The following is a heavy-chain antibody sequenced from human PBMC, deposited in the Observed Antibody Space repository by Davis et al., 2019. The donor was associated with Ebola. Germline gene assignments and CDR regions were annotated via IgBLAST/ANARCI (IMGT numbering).Heavy chain of an antibody. CDR1: GFTFSSHH. Sequence: GGSLRLSCAASGFTFSSHHMHWVRQAPGKGLEWVAVISDDGGNEYYAESVKGRFTISRDTSENTLYLQMNSLRAEDTAVYYCVRDPALVVTGGGWFFGLWGRGTLVTVSS. J-gene: IGHJ2*01. V-gene: IGHV3-30*04. D-gene: IGHD2-21*02. CDR3: VRDPALVVTGGGWFFGL. CDR2: ISDDGGNE.